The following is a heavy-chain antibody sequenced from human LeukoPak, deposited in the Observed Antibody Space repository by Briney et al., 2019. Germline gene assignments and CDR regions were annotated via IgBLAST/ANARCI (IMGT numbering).Heavy chain of an antibody. Sequence: SSETLSLTCTVSGGSISSGGYYWSWIRQHPGKGLEWIGYIYYSGSTYYNPSLKSRVTISVDTSKNQFSLKLSSVTAADTAVYYCARQSLSSSGWYDADYWGQGTLVTVSS. CDR3: ARQSLSSSGWYDADY. CDR1: GGSISSGGYY. D-gene: IGHD6-19*01. V-gene: IGHV4-31*03. J-gene: IGHJ4*02. CDR2: IYYSGST.